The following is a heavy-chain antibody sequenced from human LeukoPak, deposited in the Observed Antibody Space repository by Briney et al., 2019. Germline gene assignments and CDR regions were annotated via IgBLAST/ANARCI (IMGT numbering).Heavy chain of an antibody. D-gene: IGHD3-3*01. CDR2: ISYDGNNK. V-gene: IGHV3-30*18. J-gene: IGHJ6*02. Sequence: PGGSQRLSCAASGFTFSSHGMHWVRQAPGKGLEWVAVISYDGNNKYYADSVKGRFTISRDNANNTLYLQMNSLRPEDTALHHCAKDKDFWSGYYRGLPYFYGLDVWGQGTTVIVSS. CDR1: GFTFSSHG. CDR3: AKDKDFWSGYYRGLPYFYGLDV.